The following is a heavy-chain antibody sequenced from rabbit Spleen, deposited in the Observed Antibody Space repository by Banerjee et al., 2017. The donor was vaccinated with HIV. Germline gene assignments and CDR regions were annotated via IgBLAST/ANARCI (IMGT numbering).Heavy chain of an antibody. CDR1: GFSFSSRYY. Sequence: QSLEESGGDLVKPGASLTLTCTASGFSFSSRYYMGWVRQAPGKGLEWIACIDAGSSGYTYFASWAKGRFTISKTSSTTVTLQMTSLTAADTATYFCARDSSSSFSSYGMDLWGPGTLVTVS. CDR2: IDAGSSGYT. J-gene: IGHJ6*01. CDR3: ARDSSSSFSSYGMDL. D-gene: IGHD1-1*01. V-gene: IGHV1S40*01.